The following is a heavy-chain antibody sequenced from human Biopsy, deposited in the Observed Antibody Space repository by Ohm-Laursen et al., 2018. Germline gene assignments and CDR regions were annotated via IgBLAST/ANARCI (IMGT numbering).Heavy chain of an antibody. V-gene: IGHV1-69*13. CDR2: RIPYFNTI. D-gene: IGHD2/OR15-2a*01. CDR1: GVTFDTYT. Sequence: SVKVSCKASGVTFDTYTFGWVRQAPGQGLEWMGGRIPYFNTIYYARNFQDRAVITAGRSARTTDMQLSGLRPDDTAVYYCVGGQRGPPIGVTVPGDAFDLWGPGTMVTVSP. CDR3: VGGQRGPPIGVTVPGDAFDL. J-gene: IGHJ3*01.